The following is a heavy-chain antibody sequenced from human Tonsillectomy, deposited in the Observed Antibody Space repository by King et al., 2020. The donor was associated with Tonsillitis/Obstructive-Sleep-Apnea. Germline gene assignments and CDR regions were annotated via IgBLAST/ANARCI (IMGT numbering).Heavy chain of an antibody. J-gene: IGHJ6*03. Sequence: VQLVESGGGLIQPGGSLRLSCAASGVTFSSYDMHWVRQATGKGLEWGSAIGTAGDTYYPGSLKGRFTITRENAKNALYLQMNSLRAGDTAVYYCARGGPHFDSTTYYYYYMDVWGKGTTVTVSS. CDR2: IGTAGDT. CDR1: GVTFSSYD. CDR3: ARGGPHFDSTTYYYYYMDV. V-gene: IGHV3-13*04. D-gene: IGHD3-9*01.